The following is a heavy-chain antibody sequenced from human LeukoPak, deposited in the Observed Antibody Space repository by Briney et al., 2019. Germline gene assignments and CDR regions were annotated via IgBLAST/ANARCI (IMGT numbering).Heavy chain of an antibody. CDR2: IIPIFGTA. V-gene: IGHV1-69*05. J-gene: IGHJ6*03. CDR1: GGTFSSYA. CDR3: ARAGVPAAIEFYYYYYYMDV. D-gene: IGHD2-2*01. Sequence: SVKVSCKASGGTFSSYAISWVRQAPGQGLEWMGGIIPIFGTANYAQKFQGRVTITTDESTSTAYMELSSLRSEDTAVYYCARAGVPAAIEFYYYYYYMDVWGKGTTVTASS.